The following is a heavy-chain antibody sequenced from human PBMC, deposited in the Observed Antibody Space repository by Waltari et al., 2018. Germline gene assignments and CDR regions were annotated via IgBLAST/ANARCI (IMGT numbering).Heavy chain of an antibody. Sequence: QVQLVQSGAEVKKPGASVKVSCKASGYTFTSYAMHWVRQAPGQRLEWMGWINAGKGNTKYSQKFQGRVTITRDTSASTAYMELSSLRSEDTAVYYCARANGYYYDSSGPSQNYYYGMDVWGQGTTVTVSS. V-gene: IGHV1-3*01. CDR2: INAGKGNT. J-gene: IGHJ6*02. CDR3: ARANGYYYDSSGPSQNYYYGMDV. D-gene: IGHD3-22*01. CDR1: GYTFTSYA.